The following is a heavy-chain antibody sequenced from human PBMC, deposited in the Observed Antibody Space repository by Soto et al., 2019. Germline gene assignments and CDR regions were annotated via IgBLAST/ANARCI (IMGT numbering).Heavy chain of an antibody. CDR1: GFAFSSYG. Sequence: EVHLVESGGGLVQPGGSLRLSCAASGFAFSSYGMNWVRQAPGKGLEWVSYIGSRSATIYYADSVKGRFTISRDNAKNSLFLQMNSLRDEDTAVYYCARAPPEYTKRGYYYYYGMDVWGQGTTVTVSS. CDR2: IGSRSATI. J-gene: IGHJ6*02. V-gene: IGHV3-48*02. CDR3: ARAPPEYTKRGYYYYYGMDV. D-gene: IGHD2-8*01.